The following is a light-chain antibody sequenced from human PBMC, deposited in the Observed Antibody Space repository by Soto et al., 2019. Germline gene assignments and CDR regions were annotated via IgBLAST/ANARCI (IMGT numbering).Light chain of an antibody. V-gene: IGKV3-15*01. CDR2: GAS. Sequence: EIVMTQSPATLYVSPGERATLSCRASQSVSSNLAWYQQKPGQAPRLLISGASTRATGIPARFSGSGSGTEFTLTISSLQSEDFAVYYCQQYNNWPPYTFGQGTKLEIK. CDR3: QQYNNWPPYT. CDR1: QSVSSN. J-gene: IGKJ2*01.